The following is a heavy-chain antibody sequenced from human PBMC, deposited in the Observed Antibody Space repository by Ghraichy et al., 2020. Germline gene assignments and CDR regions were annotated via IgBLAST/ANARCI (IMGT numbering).Heavy chain of an antibody. CDR2: ISNSGGST. V-gene: IGHV3-23*01. Sequence: GESLNISCAASGFTFSSYTMSWVRQAPGKGLEWVSAISNSGGSTYYADSVKGRFTISRDNSKNTLYLQMNRLRAEDTAVYYCAKSKPEGGDDYWGQGTVVTVSS. J-gene: IGHJ4*02. CDR1: GFTFSSYT. D-gene: IGHD2-21*02. CDR3: AKSKPEGGDDY.